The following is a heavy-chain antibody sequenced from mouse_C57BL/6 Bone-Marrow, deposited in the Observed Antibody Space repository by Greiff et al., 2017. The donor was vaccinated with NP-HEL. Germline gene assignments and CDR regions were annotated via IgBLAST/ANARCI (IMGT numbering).Heavy chain of an antibody. D-gene: IGHD4-1*01. CDR2: SRNKANDYTT. CDR3: ARDALNWNYFDY. Sequence: EVKVVESGGGLVQSGRSLRLSCATSGFTFSDFYMEWVRQAPGKGLEWIAASRNKANDYTTEYSASVKGRFIVSRDTSQSILYLQMNALRAEDTAIYYCARDALNWNYFDYWGQGTTLTVSS. CDR1: GFTFSDFY. V-gene: IGHV7-1*01. J-gene: IGHJ2*01.